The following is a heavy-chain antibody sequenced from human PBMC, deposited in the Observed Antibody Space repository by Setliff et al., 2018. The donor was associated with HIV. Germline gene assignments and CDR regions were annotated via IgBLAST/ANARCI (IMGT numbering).Heavy chain of an antibody. CDR2: IFASGSS. J-gene: IGHJ4*02. Sequence: KPSETLSLTCTVSGGSISSYCWNWIRQPPGKGLEWIGYIFASGSSLYNPSLQSRVSISIDTSKNQFSLKLNSVTAADTAVYYCARHSPSDYWGQGTLVTVSS. CDR3: ARHSPSDY. V-gene: IGHV4-4*09. CDR1: GGSISSYC.